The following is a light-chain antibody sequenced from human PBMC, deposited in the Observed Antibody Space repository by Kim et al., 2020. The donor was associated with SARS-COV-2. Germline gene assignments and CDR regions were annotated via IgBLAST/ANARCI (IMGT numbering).Light chain of an antibody. Sequence: QSVLTQPPSVSGAPGQRVTISCTWSSSNIGAGYDVHWYQQLPGTAPKLLIYGNSNRPSGVPDRFSGSKSGTSASLAITGLQAEDEADYYCQSYDSSLSGRYVFGTGTKVTVL. V-gene: IGLV1-40*01. J-gene: IGLJ1*01. CDR3: QSYDSSLSGRYV. CDR2: GNS. CDR1: SSNIGAGYD.